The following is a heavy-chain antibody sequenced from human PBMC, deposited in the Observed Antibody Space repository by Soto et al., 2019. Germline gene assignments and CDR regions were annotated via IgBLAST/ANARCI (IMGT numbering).Heavy chain of an antibody. Sequence: SVKVSCKASGGTFSSYAISWVRQAPGQGLEWMGGIIPIFGTANYAQKFQGRVTITADESTSTAYMELSSLRSEDTAVYYCAREPSHYDYFWGSYRYNWFGPWG. CDR2: IIPIFGTA. J-gene: IGHJ5*02. D-gene: IGHD3-16*02. CDR1: GGTFSSYA. V-gene: IGHV1-69*13. CDR3: AREPSHYDYFWGSYRYNWFGP.